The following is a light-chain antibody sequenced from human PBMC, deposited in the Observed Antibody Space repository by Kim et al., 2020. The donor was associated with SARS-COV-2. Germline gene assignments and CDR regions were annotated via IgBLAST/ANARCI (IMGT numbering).Light chain of an antibody. Sequence: SGTQGKRGTRYGRANRSLGDRLAWYHYRHGQAPRLVNCGASNRATGIPARFSGRGSGTEFTLTISTLQSDYFAVYYCQQYKNWPYSFGQGTKLEI. J-gene: IGKJ2*03. CDR3: QQYKNWPYS. CDR2: GAS. V-gene: IGKV3D-15*01. CDR1: RSLGDR.